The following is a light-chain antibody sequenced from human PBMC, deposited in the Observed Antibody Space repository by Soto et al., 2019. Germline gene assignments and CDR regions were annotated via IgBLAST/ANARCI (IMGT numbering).Light chain of an antibody. CDR2: DNN. Sequence: QSALTQPPSVSAAPGQKVTISCSGSSSNIGNNYVSWYQQLPGTAPKLLIYDNNKRPPGIPDRFSGSKSGTSATLGITGLQTGDEADYYCGTWDSSLSAGVFGVGTKLTVL. V-gene: IGLV1-51*01. CDR1: SSNIGNNY. J-gene: IGLJ3*02. CDR3: GTWDSSLSAGV.